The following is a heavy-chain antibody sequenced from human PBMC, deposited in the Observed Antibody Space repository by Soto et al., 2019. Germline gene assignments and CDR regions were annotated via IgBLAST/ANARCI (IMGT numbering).Heavy chain of an antibody. CDR3: VQTTGWPGFDF. CDR1: GFSVSSKY. J-gene: IGHJ4*02. Sequence: EVQLVESGGDLIQPGGSLRLSCAASGFSVSSKYMTWVRQAPGKGLEWVSVIYGGGTTYYADSVKGRFTISRDNSKHTLYLQMNSLRAEDTAVYYCVQTTGWPGFDFWGQGTLVIVSS. D-gene: IGHD6-19*01. V-gene: IGHV3-53*01. CDR2: IYGGGTT.